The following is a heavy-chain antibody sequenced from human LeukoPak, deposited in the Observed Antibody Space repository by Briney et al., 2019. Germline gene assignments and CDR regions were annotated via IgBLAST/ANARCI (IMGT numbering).Heavy chain of an antibody. CDR1: GYTLTELS. D-gene: IGHD2-2*01. J-gene: IGHJ3*02. CDR3: ATSIVVVPVAMFARDFDI. Sequence: ASVKVSCKVSGYTLTELSMHWVRQAPGKGLEWMGGFDPEDGETIYAQKFQGRVTMTEDTSTDTAYMELSSLRSEDTAVYYCATSIVVVPVAMFARDFDIWGQGTMVTVSS. CDR2: FDPEDGET. V-gene: IGHV1-24*01.